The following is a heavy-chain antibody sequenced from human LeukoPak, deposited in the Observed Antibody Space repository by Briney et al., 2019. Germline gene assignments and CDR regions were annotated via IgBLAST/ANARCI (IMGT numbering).Heavy chain of an antibody. Sequence: GGSLRLSCAASGFTFSSYAMSWVRQAPGKGLEWVSAISGSGGSTYYADSVKGRFTISRDNSKDTLYLQMNSLRAEDTAVYYCAKVTGGYSSSWYGSNFDLWGRGTLVTVSS. CDR3: AKVTGGYSSSWYGSNFDL. CDR2: ISGSGGST. J-gene: IGHJ2*01. V-gene: IGHV3-23*01. CDR1: GFTFSSYA. D-gene: IGHD6-13*01.